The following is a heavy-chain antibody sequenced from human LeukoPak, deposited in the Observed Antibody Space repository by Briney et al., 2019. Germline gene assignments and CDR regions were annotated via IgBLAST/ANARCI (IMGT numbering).Heavy chain of an antibody. CDR1: GGSISGYY. CDR2: IYSSGYT. Sequence: SETLSLTCTVSGGSISGYYWGWIRQPAGKGPQWIGRIYSSGYTYYNPSLKSRVTMSVDTPKNHFSLMVTSVTAADTAVYYCARVGSSSSGDGWFDPWGQGTLVTVSS. J-gene: IGHJ5*02. D-gene: IGHD6-6*01. V-gene: IGHV4-4*07. CDR3: ARVGSSSSGDGWFDP.